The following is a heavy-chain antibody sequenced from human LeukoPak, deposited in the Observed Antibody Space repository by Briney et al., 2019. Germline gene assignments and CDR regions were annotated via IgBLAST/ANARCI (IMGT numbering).Heavy chain of an antibody. V-gene: IGHV4-31*03. J-gene: IGHJ5*02. Sequence: PSETLSLTCTVSGGSISSGAYYWTWIRQHPGKGLEWIGYIFYSGRTYYNPSLKSRVTISMDTSKNQFSLKLSSVTAADTAVNYCARRSEYNWCDPWGQGTLVTVSS. CDR2: IFYSGRT. CDR3: ARRSEYNWCDP. CDR1: GGSISSGAYY.